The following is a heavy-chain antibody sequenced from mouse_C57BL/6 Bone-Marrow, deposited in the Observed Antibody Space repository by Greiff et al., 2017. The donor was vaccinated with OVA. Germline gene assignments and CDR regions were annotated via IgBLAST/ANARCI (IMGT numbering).Heavy chain of an antibody. CDR3: ARRGDYGNPYFDY. CDR2: IDPNSGGT. D-gene: IGHD2-1*01. Sequence: QVQLQQPGAELVQPGASVKLSCTASGYTFTSYWMHWVKQRPGRGLEWIGRIDPNSGGTKYNEKFKSKATLTVDKPSSTAYMQLSSLTSEDSAVYYFARRGDYGNPYFDYWGQGTTLTVSS. J-gene: IGHJ2*01. V-gene: IGHV1-72*01. CDR1: GYTFTSYW.